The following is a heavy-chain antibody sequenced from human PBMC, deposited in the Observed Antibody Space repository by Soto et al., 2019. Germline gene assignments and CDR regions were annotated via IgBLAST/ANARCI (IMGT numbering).Heavy chain of an antibody. Sequence: GGSLRLSCAASGFKFSNYAMSWVRQAPGKGLEWVSLISATGGGTYYADSVKGRLTISRDNSHNTLYLQVHSLTAEDTAVYYCAKDRRAGGNSAFYFDFWGQGAQVTVSS. CDR3: AKDRRAGGNSAFYFDF. D-gene: IGHD3-16*01. CDR2: ISATGGGT. CDR1: GFKFSNYA. J-gene: IGHJ4*02. V-gene: IGHV3-23*01.